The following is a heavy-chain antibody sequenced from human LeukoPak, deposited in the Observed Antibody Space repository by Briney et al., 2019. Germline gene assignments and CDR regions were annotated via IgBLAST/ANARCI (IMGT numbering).Heavy chain of an antibody. V-gene: IGHV4-61*08. D-gene: IGHD3-10*01. CDR1: GGSISSGGYY. Sequence: SETLSLTWTVSGGSISSGGYYWSWIRQPPGQGLEWIGYVYYTGSTNYNPSLKSRVTISVDTSKIQFSLKLNSVTAADTAVYFCAGGFTVRGGAFDIWGQGTMVTVSS. CDR2: VYYTGST. J-gene: IGHJ3*02. CDR3: AGGFTVRGGAFDI.